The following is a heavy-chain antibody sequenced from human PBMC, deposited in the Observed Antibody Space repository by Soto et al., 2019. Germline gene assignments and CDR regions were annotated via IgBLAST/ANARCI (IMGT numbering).Heavy chain of an antibody. J-gene: IGHJ6*02. CDR1: GFTISNNY. CDR2: IDSGGDT. Sequence: EVQLVESGGGLNQQGGSLRLSCAASGFTISNNYMTWIRQAPGKGLEWVSLIDSGGDTYYADSVKGRFTLSRDSSKNTLYLQMNSLRAEDTAVYSCARGGSLYYYYGIDVLGQGTTVTVSS. D-gene: IGHD3-16*01. CDR3: ARGGSLYYYYGIDV. V-gene: IGHV3-53*01.